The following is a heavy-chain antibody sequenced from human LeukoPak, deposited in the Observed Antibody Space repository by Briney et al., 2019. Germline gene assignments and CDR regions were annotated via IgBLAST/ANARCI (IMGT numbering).Heavy chain of an antibody. D-gene: IGHD2-2*01. CDR2: IWYDGSNK. V-gene: IGHV3-33*01. CDR1: GFTFSSYG. J-gene: IGHJ4*02. Sequence: GGSLRLSCAASGFTFSSYGMHWVRQAPGKGLEWVAVIWYDGSNKYYADSVKGRFTISRDNSKNTLYLQMNSLRAEDTAVYYCARSKSIVVVPAAMDYWGQGTLATVSS. CDR3: ARSKSIVVVPAAMDY.